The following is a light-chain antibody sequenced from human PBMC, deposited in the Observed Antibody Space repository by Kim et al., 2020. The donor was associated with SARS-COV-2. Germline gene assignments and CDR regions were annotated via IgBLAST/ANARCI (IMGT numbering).Light chain of an antibody. CDR2: VGC. CDR1: QGISSW. J-gene: IGKJ4*01. Sequence: EAGGDRGTMTGRASQGISSWLAWDQQKPGKAPKRRIYVGCSWQSGVPSRVSGSGSGTDFTRTINSLEPEDSATDYCQQAQSDPLTVGGGTKVDIK. V-gene: IGKV1D-12*01. CDR3: QQAQSDPLT.